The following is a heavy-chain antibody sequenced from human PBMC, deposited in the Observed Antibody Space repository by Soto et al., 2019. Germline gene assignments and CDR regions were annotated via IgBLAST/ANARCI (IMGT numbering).Heavy chain of an antibody. CDR2: IWYDGSNK. J-gene: IGHJ3*02. CDR3: ARGKRVGIQLWTDAFDI. Sequence: QVQLVESGGGVVQSGRSLRLSCAASGFTFSSYGMHWVRQAPGKGLEWVAVIWYDGSNKYYADSVKGRFTISRDNSKNTLYLQMNSLRAEDTAVYYCARGKRVGIQLWTDAFDIWGQGTMVTVSS. V-gene: IGHV3-33*01. D-gene: IGHD5-18*01. CDR1: GFTFSSYG.